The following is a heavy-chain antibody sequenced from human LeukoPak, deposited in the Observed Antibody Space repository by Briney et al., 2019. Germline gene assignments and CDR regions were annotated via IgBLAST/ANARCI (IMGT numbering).Heavy chain of an antibody. D-gene: IGHD3-16*02. CDR2: MNPNSGNT. J-gene: IGHJ4*02. CDR3: ARGRPYYDYVWGSYRLYYFDY. Sequence: EASVKVSCKASGYTFTSYDINWVRQATGQGLEWMGWMNPNSGNTGYAQKFQGRVTITRNTSISTAYMELSSLRSEDTAVYYCARGRPYYDYVWGSYRLYYFDYWGQGTLVTVSS. CDR1: GYTFTSYD. V-gene: IGHV1-8*03.